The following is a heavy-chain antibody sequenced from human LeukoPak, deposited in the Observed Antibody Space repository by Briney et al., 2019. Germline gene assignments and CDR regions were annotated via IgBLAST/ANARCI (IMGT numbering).Heavy chain of an antibody. Sequence: ASVKVSCKASGYTFTNFDINWVRQAPGQGLEWMGWMNPVSGNAGSAQKFQGRVTLTRDTSVSTAYMELSSLRSDDTAFYYCARAGYCTSTTCQYIDNWGQGTLVTVSS. J-gene: IGHJ4*02. CDR1: GYTFTNFD. D-gene: IGHD2-2*01. CDR3: ARAGYCTSTTCQYIDN. V-gene: IGHV1-8*01. CDR2: MNPVSGNA.